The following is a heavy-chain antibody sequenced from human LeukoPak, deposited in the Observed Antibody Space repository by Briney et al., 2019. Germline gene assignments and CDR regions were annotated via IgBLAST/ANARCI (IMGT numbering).Heavy chain of an antibody. J-gene: IGHJ4*02. V-gene: IGHV3-23*01. CDR3: AKNRGGSYYSGSDY. CDR1: GFTFSSYA. CDR2: VRGSDAGT. D-gene: IGHD1-26*01. Sequence: GGSLRLSCAASGFTFSSYAMNWVRQAPGKGLEWVSAVRGSDAGTSYADSVKGRFTISRDNSKNTLCLQMNSLRAEDTAVYYCAKNRGGSYYSGSDYWGQGTLVTVSS.